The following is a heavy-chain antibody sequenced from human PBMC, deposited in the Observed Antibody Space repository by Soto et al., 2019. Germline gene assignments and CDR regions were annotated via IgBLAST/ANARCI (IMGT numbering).Heavy chain of an antibody. D-gene: IGHD1-7*01. CDR3: AHLVVAGITYSFDS. CDR1: GFSLSTSGVG. V-gene: IGHV2-5*02. Sequence: QITLKESGPTLVKPTQTLTLTCTFSGFSLSTSGVGVGWIRQPPGKALEWLTFLYWDDDKRNSAFLKSRLTIPQYPAKNQVVLTMTNMDPVATATYYCAHLVVAGITYSFDSWGQGTLVTVSS. CDR2: LYWDDDK. J-gene: IGHJ4*02.